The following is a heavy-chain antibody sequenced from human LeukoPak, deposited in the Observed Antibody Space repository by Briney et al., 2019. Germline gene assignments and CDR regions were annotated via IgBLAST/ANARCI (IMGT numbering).Heavy chain of an antibody. J-gene: IGHJ4*02. CDR1: GFTFSTSW. V-gene: IGHV3-7*01. Sequence: PGGSLRPSCAASGFTFSTSWMDWVRQAPGKGLEWVANIKQDGSETYYVDSAKGRFTISRDNAKNSLYLQMDSLRVDDTAIYYCAKSLDYWGQGTLVTVSS. CDR2: IKQDGSET. CDR3: AKSLDY.